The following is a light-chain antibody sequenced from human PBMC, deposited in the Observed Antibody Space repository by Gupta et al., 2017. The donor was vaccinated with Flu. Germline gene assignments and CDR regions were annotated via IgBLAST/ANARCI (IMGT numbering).Light chain of an antibody. J-gene: IGKJ5*01. CDR3: QQYDKAPGT. CDR2: HAS. CDR1: QSVSRSF. V-gene: IGKV3-20*01. Sequence: EIVLTQSPGTLSLSPGERATLSCRASQSVSRSFLAWYQHKPAQAPRLLIYHASSRATGIPDRFSGRGSGTDFTLTISRVDPEDFAVYYCQQYDKAPGTFGQGTRLEIK.